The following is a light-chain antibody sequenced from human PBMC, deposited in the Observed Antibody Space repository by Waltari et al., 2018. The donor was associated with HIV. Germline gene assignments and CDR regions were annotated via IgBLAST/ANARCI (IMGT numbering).Light chain of an antibody. Sequence: IVMTQSPATLSVSPGESATLSCRASQTISSNLAWYQQKPDQAPRLLIYDASIRATGIPARFSGSGSGTEFTLTVSILQSEDLAFYYCQQYHDWYTFGQGTKLEIK. CDR3: QQYHDWYT. J-gene: IGKJ2*01. V-gene: IGKV3D-15*03. CDR2: DAS. CDR1: QTISSN.